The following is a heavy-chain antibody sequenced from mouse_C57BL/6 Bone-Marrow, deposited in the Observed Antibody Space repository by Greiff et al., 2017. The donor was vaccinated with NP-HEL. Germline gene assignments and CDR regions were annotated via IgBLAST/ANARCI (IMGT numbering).Heavy chain of an antibody. CDR1: GYTFSSYW. CDR2: IDPSDSYT. D-gene: IGHD1-1*01. J-gene: IGHJ3*01. Sequence: QVHVKQPGAELVKPGASVKLSCKASGYTFSSYWMQWVKQRPGQGLEWIGEIDPSDSYTNYNQKFKGKATLTVDTSSSTAYMQLSILTSEDSAVYYCASSITTVVATRFAYWGQGTLVTVSA. V-gene: IGHV1-50*01. CDR3: ASSITTVVATRFAY.